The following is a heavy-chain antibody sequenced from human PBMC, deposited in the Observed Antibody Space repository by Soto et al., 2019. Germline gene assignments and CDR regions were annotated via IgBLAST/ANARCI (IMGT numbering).Heavy chain of an antibody. D-gene: IGHD6-13*01. Sequence: PSETLSLTCTVSGGSISSYYWSWIRQPPGKGLEWIGYIYYSGSTNYNPSLKSRVTISVDTSKNQFSLKLSSVTAADTAVYYWARYSSGWYIFDYWGQGTLVTVSS. CDR2: IYYSGST. CDR3: ARYSSGWYIFDY. CDR1: GGSISSYY. J-gene: IGHJ4*02. V-gene: IGHV4-59*01.